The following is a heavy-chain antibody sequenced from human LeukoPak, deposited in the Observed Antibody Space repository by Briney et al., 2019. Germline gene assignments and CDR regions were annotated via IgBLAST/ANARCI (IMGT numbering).Heavy chain of an antibody. CDR1: GFTFSSYE. CDR2: ISSSGSTI. V-gene: IGHV3-48*03. D-gene: IGHD2-15*01. Sequence: PGGSLRLSCAASGFTFSSYEMNWVRQAPGKGLEWVSYISSSGSTIYYADSAKGRFTISRDNAKNSLYLQMNSLRAEDTAVYYCARTGLGYVDYWGQGTLVTVSS. J-gene: IGHJ4*02. CDR3: ARTGLGYVDY.